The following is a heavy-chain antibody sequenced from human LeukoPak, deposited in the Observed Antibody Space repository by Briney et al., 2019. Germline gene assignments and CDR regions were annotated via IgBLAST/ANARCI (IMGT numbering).Heavy chain of an antibody. CDR3: AREGRWYNWFDP. V-gene: IGHV1-8*03. CDR1: GYTFTSYD. CDR2: MNPNSGNT. Sequence: ASVKVSCKASGYTFTSYDINWVRQATGQGLEWMGWMNPNSGNTGYAQKFQGRVTITRNTSISTAYMELSSLRSEDTAVYYCAREGRWYNWFDPWGQGTLVTVSS. J-gene: IGHJ5*02. D-gene: IGHD4-23*01.